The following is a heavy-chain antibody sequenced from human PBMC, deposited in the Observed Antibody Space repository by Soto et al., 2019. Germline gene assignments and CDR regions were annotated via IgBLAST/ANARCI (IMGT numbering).Heavy chain of an antibody. J-gene: IGHJ5*02. CDR3: APLCTYYDIVTGYRWCDP. CDR1: GFSLSTSGVG. V-gene: IGHV2-5*02. D-gene: IGHD3-9*01. Sequence: QITLKESGPTLVKPTQTLTLTCTFSGFSLSTSGVGVGWIRQPPGKALEWLALLYWDDDTRYSPSLKSRLTSTKDTSKTQVVRTMTSMDPVDTATYYCAPLCTYYDIVTGYRWCDPWGQGSLVTVSA. CDR2: LYWDDDT.